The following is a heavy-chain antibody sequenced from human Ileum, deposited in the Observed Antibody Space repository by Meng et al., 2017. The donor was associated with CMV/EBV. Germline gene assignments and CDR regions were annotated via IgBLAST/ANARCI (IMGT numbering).Heavy chain of an antibody. Sequence: ASVKVSCKASRYTFTDYYIHWVRQAPGQGLEWVGWINPNSGGTNYAQKFQGRVTMTRDTSISTGYMELNRLRSDDTAVYYCARRRYYGGAGDFDDWGQGTLVTVSS. J-gene: IGHJ4*02. V-gene: IGHV1-2*02. D-gene: IGHD3-16*01. CDR3: ARRRYYGGAGDFDD. CDR2: INPNSGGT. CDR1: RYTFTDYY.